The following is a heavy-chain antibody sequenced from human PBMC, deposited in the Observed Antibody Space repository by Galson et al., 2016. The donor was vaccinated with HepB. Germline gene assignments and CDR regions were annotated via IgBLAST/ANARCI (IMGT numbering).Heavy chain of an antibody. J-gene: IGHJ4*02. Sequence: CAIPGDSVPSNSGVWNWIRQSPSRGLEWLGRTYYRSKWYNHYAESVKSRITINPDTSKNQFPLHLNSVTPEDTAVYYCARDSPGNSFFDYWGQGIPVTVSS. V-gene: IGHV6-1*01. CDR3: ARDSPGNSFFDY. D-gene: IGHD1-1*01. CDR1: GDSVPSNSGV. CDR2: TYYRSKWYN.